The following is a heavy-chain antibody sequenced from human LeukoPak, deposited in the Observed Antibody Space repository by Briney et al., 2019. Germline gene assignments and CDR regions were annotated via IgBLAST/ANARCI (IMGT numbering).Heavy chain of an antibody. CDR3: ARGHHVVVATATWASDAFDL. V-gene: IGHV5-51*01. J-gene: IGHJ3*01. Sequence: GESLKISCKGSGYRFTSYWIGWVRQMPGKGLEWMGIIYPGDSDSRQSPSLRGQVTISADKSINTAYLQWNSLKASDTAMYYCARGHHVVVATATWASDAFDLWGQGTMVTVSS. D-gene: IGHD2-21*02. CDR1: GYRFTSYW. CDR2: IYPGDSDS.